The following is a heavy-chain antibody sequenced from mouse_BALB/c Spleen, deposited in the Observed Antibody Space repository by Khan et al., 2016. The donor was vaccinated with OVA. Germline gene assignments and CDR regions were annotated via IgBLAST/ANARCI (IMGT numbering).Heavy chain of an antibody. CDR1: GFTFSRFG. J-gene: IGHJ2*01. V-gene: IGHV5-17*02. CDR3: ARDSNFDY. Sequence: EVELVESGGGLVQPGGSRKLSCAASGFTFSRFGMHWVRQAPEKGLEWVAYISSGSSIIYYGDTVKGRFTISRDNPKNTLFLQMTSLRSEDTAIYYCARDSNFDYWGQGTTLTVSS. CDR2: ISSGSSII.